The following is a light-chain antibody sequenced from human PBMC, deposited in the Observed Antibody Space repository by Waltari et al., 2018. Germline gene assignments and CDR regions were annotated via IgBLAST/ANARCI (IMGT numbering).Light chain of an antibody. CDR3: SSYAGSSYV. CDR1: SSDVGNYNY. V-gene: IGLV2-8*01. J-gene: IGLJ1*01. CDR2: DVN. Sequence: QSALTQPPSASGSLGQSVTISCTGTSSDVGNYNYVSWYQQHPGSAPKLIIYDVNRRPSGVPDRFSGSKSGNTASLAVSGLQPEDEADYYCSSYAGSSYVFGTGTTVTVL.